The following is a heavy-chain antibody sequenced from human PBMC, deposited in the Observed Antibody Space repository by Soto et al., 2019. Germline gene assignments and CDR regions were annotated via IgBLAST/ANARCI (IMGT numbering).Heavy chain of an antibody. CDR1: GFTFSSYA. V-gene: IGHV3-30*04. D-gene: IGHD2-2*02. J-gene: IGHJ6*02. Sequence: QVQLVESGGGVVQPGRSLRLSCAASGFTFSSYAMHWARQAPGKGLEWVAVISYDGRKKDYADSVKGRFTISRDNSNNTVDLQMNGLRAEDTAVYYCARGCSSNDCYTNYYYYYAMDVWGHGTTVTVSS. CDR2: ISYDGRKK. CDR3: ARGCSSNDCYTNYYYYYAMDV.